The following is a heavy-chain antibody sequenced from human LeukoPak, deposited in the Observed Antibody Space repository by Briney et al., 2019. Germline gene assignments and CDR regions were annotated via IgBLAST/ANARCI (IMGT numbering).Heavy chain of an antibody. CDR3: ARLDCFVEGCYNH. Sequence: SETLSLTCSVSGDSLTSSYWNWIRQPPGKGLEGIGYVSSDVTTNFTPSLRSRLIMSVDTAKNDISLILTSVTGADTAIYYCARLDCFVEGCYNHWGRGTLVTVSS. J-gene: IGHJ4*02. CDR1: GDSLTSSY. V-gene: IGHV4-59*08. D-gene: IGHD2-15*01. CDR2: VSSDVTT.